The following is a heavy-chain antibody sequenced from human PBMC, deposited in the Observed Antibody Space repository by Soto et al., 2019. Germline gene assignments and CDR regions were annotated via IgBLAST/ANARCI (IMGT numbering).Heavy chain of an antibody. CDR1: GFTFSSCS. CDR2: ISSSSSYI. V-gene: IGHV3-21*01. J-gene: IGHJ6*02. CDR3: ARDTAGYCSSTSCYIPAYYYGMDV. D-gene: IGHD2-2*02. Sequence: GGSLRLSCAASGFTFSSCSMNWVRQAPGKGLEWVSSISSSSSYIYYADSVKGRFTISRDNAKNSLYLQMNSLRAEDTAVYYCARDTAGYCSSTSCYIPAYYYGMDVWGQGTTVTVSS.